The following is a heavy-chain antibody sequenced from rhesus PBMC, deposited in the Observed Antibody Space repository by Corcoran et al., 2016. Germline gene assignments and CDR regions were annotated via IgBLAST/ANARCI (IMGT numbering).Heavy chain of an antibody. CDR3: AILPWVTIMFGGFDV. CDR1: GGSISGYY. CDR2: IYGSGGST. J-gene: IGHJ5-1*01. Sequence: QVQLQESGPGLVKPSETLSLTCAVSGGSISGYYWSWIRQPPGKGLEWIGRIYGSGGSTDYNPSRKSLVTISTDTSKKQFSLKLRSVTAADTAVYYCAILPWVTIMFGGFDVWGPGVLVTVSS. D-gene: IGHD3-34*01. V-gene: IGHV4-160*01.